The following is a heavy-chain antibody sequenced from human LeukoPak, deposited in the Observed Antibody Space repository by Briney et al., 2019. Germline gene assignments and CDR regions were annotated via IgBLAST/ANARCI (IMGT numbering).Heavy chain of an antibody. CDR3: ARDDSRYGSGRGSY. CDR2: ISSSGSYI. V-gene: IGHV3-21*01. CDR1: GFTFSSYS. J-gene: IGHJ4*02. Sequence: PGGSLRLSCAASGFTFSSYSMNWVRQAPGKGLEWVSSISSSGSYIYYADSVKGRFTISRDNAKNSLYLQMNSLRAEDTAVYYCARDDSRYGSGRGSYWGQGTLVTVSS. D-gene: IGHD3-10*01.